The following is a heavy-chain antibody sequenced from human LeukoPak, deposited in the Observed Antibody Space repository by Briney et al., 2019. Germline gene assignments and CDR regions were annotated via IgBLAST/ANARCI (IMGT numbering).Heavy chain of an antibody. CDR3: ARDVRDCGGDCYTGYYYYYMDV. J-gene: IGHJ6*03. V-gene: IGHV1-69*13. Sequence: GASVKVSCKASGGTFSSYAISWVRQAPGQGLEWMGGIIPIFGTANYAQKFQGRVTITADESTSTAYMELSSLRSEDTAVYYCARDVRDCGGDCYTGYYYYYMDVWGKGTTVTVSS. CDR2: IIPIFGTA. D-gene: IGHD2-21*01. CDR1: GGTFSSYA.